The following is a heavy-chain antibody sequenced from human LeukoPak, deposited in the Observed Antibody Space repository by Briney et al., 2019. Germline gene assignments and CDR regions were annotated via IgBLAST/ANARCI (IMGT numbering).Heavy chain of an antibody. CDR1: GYTFTSYG. J-gene: IGHJ4*02. CDR2: ISAYNGNT. D-gene: IGHD3-10*01. V-gene: IGHV1-18*01. CDR3: ARDLERITMVRGVGDY. Sequence: GASVKVSRKASGYTFTSYGISWVRQAPGQGLEWMGWISAYNGNTNYAQKLQGRVTMTTDTSTSTAYMELRSLRSDDTAVYYCARDLERITMVRGVGDYWGQGTLVTVSS.